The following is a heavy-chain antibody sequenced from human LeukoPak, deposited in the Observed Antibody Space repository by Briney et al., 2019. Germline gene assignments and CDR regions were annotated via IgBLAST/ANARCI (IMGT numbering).Heavy chain of an antibody. CDR2: MNPNSGNT. D-gene: IGHD6-13*01. V-gene: IGHV1-8*01. CDR3: ARGEAAAGTGFDY. Sequence: ASVKVSCKASGYGFTNYAMNWVRQATGQGLEWMGWMNPNSGNTGYAQKFQGRVTITRNTSISTAYMELSSLRSEDTAVYYCARGEAAAGTGFDYWGQGTLVTVSS. J-gene: IGHJ4*02. CDR1: GYGFTNYA.